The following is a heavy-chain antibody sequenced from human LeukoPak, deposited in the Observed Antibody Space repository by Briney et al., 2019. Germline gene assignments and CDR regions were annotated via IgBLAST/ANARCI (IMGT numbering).Heavy chain of an antibody. D-gene: IGHD5-18*01. V-gene: IGHV1-69*05. CDR3: ARQWIQLYQHTENHPIDY. Sequence: ASVKVSCKASGGTFSSYAISWVRQAPGQGLEWMGGIIPIFGTANYAQKFRGRVTITTDESTSTAYMELSSLRSEDTAVYYCARQWIQLYQHTENHPIDYWGQGTLVTVSS. CDR2: IIPIFGTA. CDR1: GGTFSSYA. J-gene: IGHJ4*02.